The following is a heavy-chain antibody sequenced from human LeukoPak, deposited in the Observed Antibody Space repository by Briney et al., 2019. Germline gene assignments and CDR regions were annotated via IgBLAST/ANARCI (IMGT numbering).Heavy chain of an antibody. CDR3: YFWSTEGY. CDR2: ISSNGGST. CDR1: GFTFSSYA. V-gene: IGHV3-64*01. D-gene: IGHD3-3*01. Sequence: PGGSLRLSCAASGFTFSSYAMHWVRQAPGKGLEYVSAISSNGGSTYYANSVKGRFTISRDNSKNTLYLQMGSLRAEDMAVYYCYFWSTEGYWGQGTLVTVSS. J-gene: IGHJ4*02.